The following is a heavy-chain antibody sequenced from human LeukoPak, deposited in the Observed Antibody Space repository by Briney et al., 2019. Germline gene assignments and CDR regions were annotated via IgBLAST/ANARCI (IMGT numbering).Heavy chain of an antibody. D-gene: IGHD2-21*01. CDR2: IDTNSAGT. CDR1: GYTFTAYY. J-gene: IGHJ4*02. Sequence: GASVKVSCKPSGYTFTAYYMHWMRQTPGQGLEWMGWIDTNSAGTNFAQKFQGRVTMTRDTSISTAYMELSSLRSDDTAVYYCAIITVIKSSFDYWGQGTLVTVSS. CDR3: AIITVIKSSFDY. V-gene: IGHV1-2*02.